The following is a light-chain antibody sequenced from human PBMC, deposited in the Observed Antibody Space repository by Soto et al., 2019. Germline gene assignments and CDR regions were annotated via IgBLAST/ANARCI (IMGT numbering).Light chain of an antibody. V-gene: IGKV3-20*01. Sequence: EIVLTQSPGTLSLSPGERATLSGRASQSISSSNLVWYKQKPGQAPRLLIYGASRRATGIPDRFSGSGSGTDFTLTISSLEPEDFAVYFCHHCGGSQPFGQGTKGETK. CDR2: GAS. CDR1: QSISSSN. J-gene: IGKJ1*01. CDR3: HHCGGSQP.